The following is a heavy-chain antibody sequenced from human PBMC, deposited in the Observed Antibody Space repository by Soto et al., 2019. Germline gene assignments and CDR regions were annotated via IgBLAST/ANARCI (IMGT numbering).Heavy chain of an antibody. D-gene: IGHD3-16*01. V-gene: IGHV4-34*01. J-gene: IGHJ3*01. CDR3: AAYSSFFVGFEV. CDR2: VSQSGRI. CDR1: GGSFSDYD. Sequence: QVQLQQWGAGMLKPSETLSLNCVVLGGSFSDYDWTWVRQSPGRGLEWIGEVSQSGRITYNPSLKSRFTISGDTAKNQFSLRLTSVAAADTAIYFCAAYSSFFVGFEVWGHGTEVTVSS.